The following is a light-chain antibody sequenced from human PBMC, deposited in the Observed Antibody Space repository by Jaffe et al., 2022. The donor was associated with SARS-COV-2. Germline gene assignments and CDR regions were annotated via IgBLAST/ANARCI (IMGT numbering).Light chain of an antibody. V-gene: IGLV2-14*01. CDR2: DVS. Sequence: QSALTQPASVSGSPGQSITISCTGTSSDVGDYNYVSWYQQHPGKAPKLMIYDVSNRPSGVSYRFSGSKSGNTASLTISGLQAEDEADYYCSSYTSSSTLYVFGTGTKVTVL. J-gene: IGLJ1*01. CDR1: SSDVGDYNY. CDR3: SSYTSSSTLYV.